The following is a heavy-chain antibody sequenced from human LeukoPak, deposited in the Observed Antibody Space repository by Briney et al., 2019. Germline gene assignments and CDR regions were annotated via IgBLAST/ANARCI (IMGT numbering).Heavy chain of an antibody. V-gene: IGHV1-2*02. CDR2: INPNSGGT. D-gene: IGHD4-23*01. CDR1: RYTFTGYY. CDR3: ARGGRTVVTPYGY. Sequence: GASVKVSCKASRYTFTGYYMHWVRQAPGQGLEWMGWINPNSGGTNYAQKLQGRVTMTSETSISTAYIELSRLRSDDTAVYYCARGGRTVVTPYGYWGQGTLVTVSS. J-gene: IGHJ4*02.